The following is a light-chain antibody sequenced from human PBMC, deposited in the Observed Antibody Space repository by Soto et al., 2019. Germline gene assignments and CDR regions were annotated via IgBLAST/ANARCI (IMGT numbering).Light chain of an antibody. CDR2: DVS. V-gene: IGLV2-11*01. J-gene: IGLJ1*01. CDR3: CSYAGAFTYV. Sequence: QSVLTQPRSVSGSPGHSVTISCTGTSSDVGGYSYVSWYQQHPGKAPKLMISDVSKRPSGVPDRFSGSKFGNTASLTISGLQAEDEAHYYCCSYAGAFTYVFGSGTQVTVL. CDR1: SSDVGGYSY.